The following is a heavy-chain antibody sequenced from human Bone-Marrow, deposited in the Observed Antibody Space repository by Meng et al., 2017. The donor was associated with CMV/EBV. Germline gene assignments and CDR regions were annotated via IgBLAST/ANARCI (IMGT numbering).Heavy chain of an antibody. CDR3: ARARIRRVSEWFPHLPGGAWSHYGMDV. CDR2: ISGYDDNT. Sequence: ASVKVSCKASGYIFTTYGISWVRQAPGQGLEWMGWISGYDDNTKHAQKVQGRVTMTTDTSMSTAYMELRSLRSDYTAVYYFARARIRRVSEWFPHLPGGAWSHYGMDVWGQGTTVTVSS. D-gene: IGHD3-3*01. V-gene: IGHV1-18*01. J-gene: IGHJ6*02. CDR1: GYIFTTYG.